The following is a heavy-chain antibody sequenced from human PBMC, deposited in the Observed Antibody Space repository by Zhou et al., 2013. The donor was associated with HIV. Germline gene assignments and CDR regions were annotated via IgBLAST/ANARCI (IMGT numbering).Heavy chain of an antibody. CDR2: MNPNSGNT. J-gene: IGHJ2*01. V-gene: IGHV1-8*03. D-gene: IGHD3-22*01. Sequence: QVQLVQSGAEVKKPGASVKVSCKASGYTFTSYDINWVRQATGQGLEWMGWMNPNSGNTGYAQKFQGRVTITRNTSISTAYMELSSLRSEDTAVYYCARGADDRSALNWSRYCDLWGRGTLVSVSS. CDR1: GYTFTSYD. CDR3: ARGADDRSALNWSRYCDL.